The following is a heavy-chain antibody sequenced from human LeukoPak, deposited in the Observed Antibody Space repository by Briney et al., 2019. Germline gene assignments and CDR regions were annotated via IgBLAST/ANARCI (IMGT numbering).Heavy chain of an antibody. CDR2: ISYDGFNK. CDR3: ARLNSYYFDY. V-gene: IGHV3-30*19. J-gene: IGHJ4*02. Sequence: GRSLRLSCAASGFTFISYGMHWVRQAPGKGLEWVAVISYDGFNKYYADSVKGRFTVSRGNSKSTVYLQMNSLRVEDTAVYYCARLNSYYFDYWGQGTLVTVSS. D-gene: IGHD2-21*01. CDR1: GFTFISYG.